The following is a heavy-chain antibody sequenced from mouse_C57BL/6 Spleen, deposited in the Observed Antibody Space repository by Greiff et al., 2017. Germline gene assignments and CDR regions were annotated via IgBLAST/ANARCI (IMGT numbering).Heavy chain of an antibody. CDR1: GYAFSSYW. V-gene: IGHV1-80*01. CDR3: ARMELGPAWCAY. CDR2: IYPGDGDT. J-gene: IGHJ3*01. D-gene: IGHD4-1*01. Sequence: VQLQQSGAELVKPGASVKISCKASGYAFSSYWMNWVKQRPGKGLEWIGQIYPGDGDTNYNGKFKGKATLTADKSSSTAYMQLSSLTSEDSAVYFCARMELGPAWCAYWGQGTLVTVSA.